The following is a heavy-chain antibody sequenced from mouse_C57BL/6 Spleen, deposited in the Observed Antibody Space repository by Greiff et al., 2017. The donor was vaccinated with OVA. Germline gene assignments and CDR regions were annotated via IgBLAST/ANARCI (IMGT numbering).Heavy chain of an antibody. CDR3: ARITTVEATDWYFDV. J-gene: IGHJ1*03. V-gene: IGHV1-50*01. D-gene: IGHD1-1*01. CDR2: IDPSASYT. Sequence: QVQLQQPGAELVKPGASVKLSCKASGYTFTSYWMQWVKQRPGQGLEWIGEIDPSASYTNYNQKFKGKATLTVDTSSSTAYMQLGSLTSEDSAVDYCARITTVEATDWYFDVWGTGTTVTVSS. CDR1: GYTFTSYW.